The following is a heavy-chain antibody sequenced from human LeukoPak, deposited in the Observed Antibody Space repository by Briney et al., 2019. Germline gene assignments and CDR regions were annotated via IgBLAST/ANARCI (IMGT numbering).Heavy chain of an antibody. Sequence: SETLSLTCTVSGGSISSSSYYWGWIRQPPGKGLEWIGSIYYSGSTYYNPSLKSRVTISVDTSKNQFSLKLSSVTAADTAVYYCARQQIEAYYYDSSASLDYWGQGTLVTVSS. V-gene: IGHV4-39*01. D-gene: IGHD3-22*01. J-gene: IGHJ4*02. CDR2: IYYSGST. CDR1: GGSISSSSYY. CDR3: ARQQIEAYYYDSSASLDY.